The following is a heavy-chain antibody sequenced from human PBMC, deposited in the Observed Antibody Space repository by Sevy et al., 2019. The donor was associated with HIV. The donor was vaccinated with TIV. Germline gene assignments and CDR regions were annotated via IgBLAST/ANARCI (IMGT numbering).Heavy chain of an antibody. Sequence: GGSLRLSCAASGFTFSSYAMHWVRQAPGKGLEWVAVISYDGSNKYYADSVKGRFTISRDNYKNTLYLQMNSLRAEDTAVYYCARDRYYYDSSGYYNRYYYYYGMDVWGQGTTVTVSS. CDR1: GFTFSSYA. V-gene: IGHV3-30*04. CDR3: ARDRYYYDSSGYYNRYYYYYGMDV. CDR2: ISYDGSNK. D-gene: IGHD3-22*01. J-gene: IGHJ6*02.